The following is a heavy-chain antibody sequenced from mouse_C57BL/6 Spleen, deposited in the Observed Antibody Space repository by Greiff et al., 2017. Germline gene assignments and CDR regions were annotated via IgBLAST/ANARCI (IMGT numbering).Heavy chain of an antibody. D-gene: IGHD1-1*01. CDR1: GFNIKDDY. V-gene: IGHV14-4*01. CDR3: TIITTVVARDY. J-gene: IGHJ2*01. CDR2: IDPENGDT. Sequence: DVHLVESGAELVRPGASVKLSCTASGFNIKDDYMHWVKQRPEQGLEWIGWIDPENGDTEYASKFQGKATITADTSSNTAYLQLSSLTSEDTAVYYCTIITTVVARDYWGQGTTLTVSS.